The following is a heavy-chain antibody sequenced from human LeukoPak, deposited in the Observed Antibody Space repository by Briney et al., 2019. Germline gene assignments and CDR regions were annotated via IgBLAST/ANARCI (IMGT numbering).Heavy chain of an antibody. CDR2: IYYTGST. CDR3: ARDRGLRYFDWLPTRGYYFDY. J-gene: IGHJ4*02. V-gene: IGHV4-59*01. D-gene: IGHD3-9*01. CDR1: GGSISAYY. Sequence: SETLSLTCTVSGGSISAYYWSWIRQPPGKGLEWIGYIYYTGSTNYNPSLKSRVTISVDTSKNQFSLNLSSVIAADTAVYYCARDRGLRYFDWLPTRGYYFDYWGQGTLVTVSS.